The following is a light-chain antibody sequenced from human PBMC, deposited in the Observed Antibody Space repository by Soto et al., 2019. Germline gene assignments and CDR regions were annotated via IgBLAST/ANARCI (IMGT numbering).Light chain of an antibody. CDR3: QQYSSSPWT. CDR1: QSSTSTY. V-gene: IGKV3-20*01. CDR2: GAS. Sequence: EIVLTQSPVTLSLSPGERATLSCRASQSSTSTYLAWYQQKPGQDPRLVIYGASSRATGIPDRFSGDGSGTDFTLTINRLETEDFAVYYCQQYSSSPWTFGQGTKLDIK. J-gene: IGKJ1*01.